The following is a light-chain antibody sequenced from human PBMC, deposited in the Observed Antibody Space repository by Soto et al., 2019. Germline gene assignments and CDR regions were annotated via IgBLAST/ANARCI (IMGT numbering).Light chain of an antibody. CDR1: QSVSVY. CDR2: DAS. Sequence: EIVLTQSPATLSLSPGERATLSCRASQSVSVYLAWYQQKPGQAPRLLISDASDRAAGVPDRFSGSGSGTEFTLTISSLQPDDFATYYCQHYNSYSEAFGQGTKVDIK. J-gene: IGKJ1*01. CDR3: QHYNSYSEA. V-gene: IGKV3-11*01.